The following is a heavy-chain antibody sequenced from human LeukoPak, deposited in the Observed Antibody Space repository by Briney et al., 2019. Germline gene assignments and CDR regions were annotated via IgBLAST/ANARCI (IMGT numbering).Heavy chain of an antibody. Sequence: VASVKVSCKASGGTFSSYAISWVRQAPGQGLEWMGRIIPIFGTANYAQKLQGRVTITTDESTSTAYMELSSLRSEDTAVYYCARDPSPLTGEFDYWGQGTLVTVSS. CDR3: ARDPSPLTGEFDY. J-gene: IGHJ4*02. D-gene: IGHD7-27*01. CDR2: IIPIFGTA. V-gene: IGHV1-69*05. CDR1: GGTFSSYA.